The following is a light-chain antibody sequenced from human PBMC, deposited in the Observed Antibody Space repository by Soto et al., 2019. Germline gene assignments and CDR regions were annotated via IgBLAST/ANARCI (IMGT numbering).Light chain of an antibody. Sequence: DIQMTPSPSTLSASVGDRVTITCRASQSIGDSLAWYQQKPGKAPKLLIYDASSLESGVPSTFSGSGSGTEFTLTITNLQPDDFATYYCQQYKSYWTFGQGTKVDIK. CDR1: QSIGDS. CDR2: DAS. V-gene: IGKV1-5*01. J-gene: IGKJ1*01. CDR3: QQYKSYWT.